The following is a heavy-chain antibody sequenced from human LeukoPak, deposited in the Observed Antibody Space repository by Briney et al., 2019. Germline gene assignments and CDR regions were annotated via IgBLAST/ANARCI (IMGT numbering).Heavy chain of an antibody. CDR2: IKQDGSEK. CDR1: GFTFSTYW. J-gene: IGHJ4*02. V-gene: IGHV3-7*01. Sequence: PGGSLRLSCAASGFTFSTYWMSWVRQAPGKGLEWVGNIKQDGSEKYYVDSVKGRFTISRDNAKNSLYLQMNSLRAEDTAVYYCARDGASGSYPFDYWGQGTLVTVSS. D-gene: IGHD1-26*01. CDR3: ARDGASGSYPFDY.